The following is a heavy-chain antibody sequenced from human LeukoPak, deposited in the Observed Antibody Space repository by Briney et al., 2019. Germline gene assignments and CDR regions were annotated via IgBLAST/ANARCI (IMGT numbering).Heavy chain of an antibody. J-gene: IGHJ6*02. CDR1: GGSISSSSYY. Sequence: PSETLSLTCTVSGGSISSSSYYWGWIRQPPGKGLEWIGSVYYSGSTYYNPSLKSRVTISVDTSKNQFSLKLSPVTAADTAVYYCARGRSPYGMDVWGQGTTVTVSS. D-gene: IGHD3-3*01. V-gene: IGHV4-39*01. CDR2: VYYSGST. CDR3: ARGRSPYGMDV.